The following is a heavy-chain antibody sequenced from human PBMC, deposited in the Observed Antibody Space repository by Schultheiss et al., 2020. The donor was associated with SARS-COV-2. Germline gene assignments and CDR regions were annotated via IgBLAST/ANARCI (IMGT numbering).Heavy chain of an antibody. CDR1: GFTFGDYA. D-gene: IGHD6-19*01. CDR3: ARGRGIAVAG. V-gene: IGHV3-7*01. CDR2: IKQDGSEK. J-gene: IGHJ4*02. Sequence: GESLKISCRASGFTFGDYAMSWFRQAPGKGLEWVANIKQDGSEKYYVDSVKGRFTISRDNAKNSLYLQMNSLRAEDTAVYYCARGRGIAVAGWGQGTLVTVSS.